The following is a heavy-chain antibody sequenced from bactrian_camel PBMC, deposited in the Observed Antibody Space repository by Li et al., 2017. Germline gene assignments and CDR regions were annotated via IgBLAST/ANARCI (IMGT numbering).Heavy chain of an antibody. Sequence: VQLVESGGGSVQAGGSLRLSCAASRSIRTMTCIGWFRQAPGQEREVVARRYTGSGSTCYADSVKGRFTISQDNAANTVYLQMNSLKPEDTAMYYCGAGPSRYGSCGVDVQAYPYRGQGTQVTVS. V-gene: IGHV3S54*01. D-gene: IGHD3*01. J-gene: IGHJ4*01. CDR1: RSIRTMTC. CDR3: GAGPSRYGSCGVDVQAYPY. CDR2: RYTGSGST.